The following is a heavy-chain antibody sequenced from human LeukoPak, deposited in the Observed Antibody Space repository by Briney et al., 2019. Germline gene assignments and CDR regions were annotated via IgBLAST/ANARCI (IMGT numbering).Heavy chain of an antibody. CDR1: GGSISSSSYY. J-gene: IGHJ5*02. V-gene: IGHV4-39*07. CDR3: AAIKRITMIVVVITS. CDR2: IYYSGST. D-gene: IGHD3-22*01. Sequence: SETLSLTCTVSGGSISSSSYYWGWIRQPPGKGLEWIGSIYYSGSTYYNPSLKSRVTISVDTSKNQFSLKLSSVTAADTAVYCCAAIKRITMIVVVITSWGQGTLVTVSS.